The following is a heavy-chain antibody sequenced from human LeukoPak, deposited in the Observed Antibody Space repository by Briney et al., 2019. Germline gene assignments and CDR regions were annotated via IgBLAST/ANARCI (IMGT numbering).Heavy chain of an antibody. CDR3: ARVAYYDFWSGYSLDV. D-gene: IGHD3-3*01. J-gene: IGHJ6*04. Sequence: GGSLRLSCAASGFTFSSYWMSWVRQAPGKGLEWVANIKQDGSEKYYVDSVKGRFTISRDNAKNSLYLQMNSLRAEDTAVYYCARVAYYDFWSGYSLDVWGKGTTVTVSS. CDR2: IKQDGSEK. CDR1: GFTFSSYW. V-gene: IGHV3-7*01.